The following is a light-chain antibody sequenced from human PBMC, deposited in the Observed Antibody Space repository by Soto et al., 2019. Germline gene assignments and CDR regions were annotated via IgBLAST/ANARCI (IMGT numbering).Light chain of an antibody. CDR1: SGYSNYK. J-gene: IGLJ1*01. CDR2: VGTGGIVG. V-gene: IGLV9-49*01. Sequence: QLVLTQPPSASASLGASVTLTCTLSSGYSNYKVDWYQQRPGKGPRFVMRVGTGGIVGSKGDGIPDRFSVLGSGLNRYLTIKNIQEEDESDYHCGADHGIGSNFVYVFGTGTKLTVL. CDR3: GADHGIGSNFVYV.